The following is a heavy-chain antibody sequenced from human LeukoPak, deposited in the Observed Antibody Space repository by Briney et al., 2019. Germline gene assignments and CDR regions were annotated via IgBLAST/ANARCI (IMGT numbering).Heavy chain of an antibody. CDR3: AKEVALDYGDSGGFDY. J-gene: IGHJ4*02. CDR1: GFTFSSYA. Sequence: GGSLRLSCAASGFTFSSYAMSWVRQAPGKGLEWVSAISGSGGSTYYTDSVKGRFTISRDNSKNTLYLQMNSLRAEDTAVYYCAKEVALDYGDSGGFDYWGQGTLVTVSS. V-gene: IGHV3-23*01. CDR2: ISGSGGST. D-gene: IGHD4-17*01.